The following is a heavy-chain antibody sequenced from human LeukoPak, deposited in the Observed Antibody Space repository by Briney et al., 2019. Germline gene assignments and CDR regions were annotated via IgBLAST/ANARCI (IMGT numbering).Heavy chain of an antibody. Sequence: PGGSLRLSCAAPGFTFSSYSMNWVRQAPGKGLEWVSSISSSSSYIYYADSVKGRFTVSRDNAKNSLYLQMNSLRAEDTAVYYCARQARSDFWSGYYGDDAFDIWGQGTMVTVSS. V-gene: IGHV3-21*01. CDR1: GFTFSSYS. CDR3: ARQARSDFWSGYYGDDAFDI. CDR2: ISSSSSYI. D-gene: IGHD3-3*01. J-gene: IGHJ3*02.